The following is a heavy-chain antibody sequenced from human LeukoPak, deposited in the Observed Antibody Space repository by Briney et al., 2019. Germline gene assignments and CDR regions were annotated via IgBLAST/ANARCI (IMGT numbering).Heavy chain of an antibody. D-gene: IGHD6-13*01. J-gene: IGHJ4*02. CDR2: INPNSGDT. V-gene: IGHV1-2*02. CDR3: ARESGQQLKYDY. CDR1: GYTFTGFY. Sequence: ASVKVSCKTSGYTFTGFYMHWVRQAPGQGLEWMGWINPNSGDTNYAQKFDGRVTMTRDTSISTAYMELSRLRSDDTAVYYCARESGQQLKYDYWGQGTLVTVSS.